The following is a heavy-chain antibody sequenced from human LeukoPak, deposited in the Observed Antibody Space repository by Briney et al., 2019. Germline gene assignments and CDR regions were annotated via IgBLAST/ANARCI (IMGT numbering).Heavy chain of an antibody. CDR3: ARDHDSSGYTFAFEL. CDR2: IYYSGST. J-gene: IGHJ3*01. D-gene: IGHD3-22*01. Sequence: SETLSLTCTVSGGSISSSSYYWGWIRQPPGKGLEWIGSIYYSGSTYYNPSLKSRVTISVDTSKNQFSLKLSSVTAADTAVYYCARDHDSSGYTFAFELWGQGTMVTVSS. V-gene: IGHV4-39*07. CDR1: GGSISSSSYY.